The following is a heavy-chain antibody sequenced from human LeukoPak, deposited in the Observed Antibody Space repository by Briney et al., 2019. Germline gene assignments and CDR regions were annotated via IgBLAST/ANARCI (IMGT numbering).Heavy chain of an antibody. CDR3: ARDGDIVVAYDY. CDR2: INSDGSST. Sequence: GGSLRLSCAASGFTFSSYWMHWVRQAPGKGLVWVSRINSDGSSTSYADSVKGRFTISRDNAKNTLYLQMNSLRAEDAAVYYCARDGDIVVAYDYWGQGTLVTVSS. J-gene: IGHJ4*02. CDR1: GFTFSSYW. D-gene: IGHD2-21*01. V-gene: IGHV3-74*01.